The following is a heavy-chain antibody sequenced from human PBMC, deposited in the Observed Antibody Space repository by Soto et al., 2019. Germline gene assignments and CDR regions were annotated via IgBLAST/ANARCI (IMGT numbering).Heavy chain of an antibody. V-gene: IGHV4-31*03. CDR2: IYYSGST. CDR3: SREYSSSSGPNDAFGF. CDR1: GGSISSGGYY. Sequence: SETLSLTCTVSGGSISSGGYYWSWIRQHPGKGLERIGYIYYSGSTYYNPSLKSRVTISVDTSKNQFSLKLSAVTAGDKAVYYCSREYSSSSGPNDAFGFWGQGKRVIVSS. J-gene: IGHJ3*01. D-gene: IGHD6-6*01.